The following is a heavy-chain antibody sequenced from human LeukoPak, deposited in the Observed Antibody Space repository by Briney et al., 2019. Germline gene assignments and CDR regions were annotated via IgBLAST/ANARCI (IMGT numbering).Heavy chain of an antibody. Sequence: GGSLRLSCAASGFTFSSYSMNWVRQAPGKGLEWVSSISSSSSYIYYADSVKGRFTISRDNAKNSLYLQMNSLRAEDTAVYYCARVKRGSGSYPFDYWGQGTLVTDSS. CDR2: ISSSSSYI. CDR3: ARVKRGSGSYPFDY. J-gene: IGHJ4*02. D-gene: IGHD3-10*01. CDR1: GFTFSSYS. V-gene: IGHV3-21*01.